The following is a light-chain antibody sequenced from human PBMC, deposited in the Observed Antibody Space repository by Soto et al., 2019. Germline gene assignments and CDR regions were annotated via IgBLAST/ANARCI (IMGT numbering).Light chain of an antibody. V-gene: IGLV2-8*01. CDR2: EVN. Sequence: QSALPQPPSASGAPGQSVAISCTGTSRDVGGYNYVSWYQQHPGKAPKLLIYEVNKRPSGVPYRFSGSKSGNTASLTVSGLQAEDEAEDYCSSYAGSSNVFGTGTKVTVL. CDR1: SRDVGGYNY. J-gene: IGLJ1*01. CDR3: SSYAGSSNV.